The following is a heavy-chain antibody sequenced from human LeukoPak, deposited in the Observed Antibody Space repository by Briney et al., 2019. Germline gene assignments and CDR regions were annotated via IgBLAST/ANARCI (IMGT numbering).Heavy chain of an antibody. Sequence: SETLSLTCTVSGGSLSSYYWSWIRQPPGKGLEWIGYIYYSGSTNYNPSLKSRVTISVDTSKNQFSLKLSSVTAADTAVYYCARRRRIAGVGTDALDIWGQGTMVTVSS. CDR3: ARRRRIAGVGTDALDI. J-gene: IGHJ3*02. D-gene: IGHD6-13*01. CDR1: GGSLSSYY. CDR2: IYYSGST. V-gene: IGHV4-59*08.